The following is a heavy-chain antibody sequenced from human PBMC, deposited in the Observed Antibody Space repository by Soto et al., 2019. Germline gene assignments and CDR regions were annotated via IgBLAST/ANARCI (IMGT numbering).Heavy chain of an antibody. Sequence: GGSLRLSCAASGFTFSSYAMHWVRQAPGKGLEWVAVISYDGSNKYYADSVKGRFTISRDNSKNTLYLQMNSLRAEDTAVYYCARGGGPKEYNWFDPWGQGTLVTVSS. CDR2: ISYDGSNK. CDR1: GFTFSSYA. D-gene: IGHD2-15*01. CDR3: ARGGGPKEYNWFDP. J-gene: IGHJ5*02. V-gene: IGHV3-30-3*01.